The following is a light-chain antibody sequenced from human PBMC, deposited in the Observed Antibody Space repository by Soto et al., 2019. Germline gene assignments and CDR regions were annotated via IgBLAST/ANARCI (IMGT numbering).Light chain of an antibody. J-gene: IGKJ3*01. CDR2: DAS. Sequence: AIQLTQSPSSLSASVGDRVTITCRASEGISSALAWYQQKPGKAPKLLIYDASSLESGVPSRFSGSGSGTDFTLSISTLQPEDSAAYYCQQFNNYPFAFGPGTKVDIK. V-gene: IGKV1D-13*01. CDR1: EGISSA. CDR3: QQFNNYPFA.